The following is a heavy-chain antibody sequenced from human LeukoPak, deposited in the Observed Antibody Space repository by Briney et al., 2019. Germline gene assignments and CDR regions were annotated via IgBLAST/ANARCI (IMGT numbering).Heavy chain of an antibody. V-gene: IGHV3-23*01. CDR2: FSGSGSRT. D-gene: IGHD3-22*01. J-gene: IGHJ4*02. CDR3: AKSALAAGVAHYYDSSGSFDY. CDR1: GFIFNSFA. Sequence: GGSLRLSCAASGFIFNSFAMSWVRQAPGKRLEWVSTFSGSGSRTSYADSVKGRFTISRDNSKNTLYLQMKSLRAEDTAVYYCAKSALAAGVAHYYDSSGSFDYWGQGTLVTVSS.